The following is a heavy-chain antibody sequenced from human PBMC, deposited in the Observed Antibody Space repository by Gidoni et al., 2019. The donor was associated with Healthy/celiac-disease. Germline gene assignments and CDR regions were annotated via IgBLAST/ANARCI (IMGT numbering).Heavy chain of an antibody. D-gene: IGHD2-2*01. Sequence: QVTLKESGPVLVKPTEPLTLTCTVSGFSLSTARMGVSWIRQPPGKALEWLAHIFSNDEKSYSTSLKSRLTISKDTSKSQVVLTMTNMDPVDTATYYCARIVTVVPADYYYYYGMDVWGQGTTVTVSS. CDR3: ARIVTVVPADYYYYYGMDV. CDR1: GFSLSTARMG. J-gene: IGHJ6*02. V-gene: IGHV2-26*01. CDR2: IFSNDEK.